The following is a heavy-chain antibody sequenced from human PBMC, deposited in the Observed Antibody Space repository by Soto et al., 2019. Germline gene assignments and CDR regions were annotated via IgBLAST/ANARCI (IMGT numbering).Heavy chain of an antibody. V-gene: IGHV1-8*01. Sequence: VQLVQSGAEVKKPGASGKVSCKASGYTFNTYDIEWVRLATGQGLEWMGSMNPNTGSTDYAQKFQGRVTMTMTTSISTAYLELSSLRSDDTAIYYCARTMGGIAAAGSDFWGQGTLVTVSA. J-gene: IGHJ4*02. CDR3: ARTMGGIAAAGSDF. CDR1: GYTFNTYD. D-gene: IGHD6-13*01. CDR2: MNPNTGST.